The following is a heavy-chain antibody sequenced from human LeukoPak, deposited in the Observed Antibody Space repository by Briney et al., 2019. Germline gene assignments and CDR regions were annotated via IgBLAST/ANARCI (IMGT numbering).Heavy chain of an antibody. CDR1: GGSFSGYY. Sequence: SETLSLTCAVYGGSFSGYYWSWIRQPPGKGLEWIGEINHSGSTNYNPSLKSRVTISVDTSKNQFSLKLSSVTAADTAVYYCARVDIAVGVNWFDPWGQGTLVTVSS. D-gene: IGHD6-19*01. J-gene: IGHJ5*02. CDR2: INHSGST. V-gene: IGHV4-34*01. CDR3: ARVDIAVGVNWFDP.